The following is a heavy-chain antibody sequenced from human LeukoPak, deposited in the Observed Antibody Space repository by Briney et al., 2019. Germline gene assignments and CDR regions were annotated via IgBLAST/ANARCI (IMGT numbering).Heavy chain of an antibody. J-gene: IGHJ4*02. Sequence: TSVKVSCKASGFTFTRSAMQWVRQARGQRLEWIGWIVVGSGNTNYAQKFQERVTMTTDTSTSTAYMELRSLRSDDTAVYFCARGADTGSYGSLVYFDYWGQGTLVTVSS. D-gene: IGHD3-16*01. CDR2: IVVGSGNT. V-gene: IGHV1-58*02. CDR1: GFTFTRSA. CDR3: ARGADTGSYGSLVYFDY.